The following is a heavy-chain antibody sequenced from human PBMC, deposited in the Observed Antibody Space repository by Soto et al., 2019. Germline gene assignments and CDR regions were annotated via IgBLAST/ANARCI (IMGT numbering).Heavy chain of an antibody. D-gene: IGHD5-18*01. V-gene: IGHV3-64D*06. CDR2: ISTNGGST. J-gene: IGHJ4*02. Sequence: GGSLRLSCSASGFTFSSYAMQWVRQAPGKGLEYVSAISTNGGSTHYADSVKGRFTISRDNSKNTLYLQMSSLRAEDTAVYYCVKTLQYSYGLPHWGQGTLVTVSS. CDR3: VKTLQYSYGLPH. CDR1: GFTFSSYA.